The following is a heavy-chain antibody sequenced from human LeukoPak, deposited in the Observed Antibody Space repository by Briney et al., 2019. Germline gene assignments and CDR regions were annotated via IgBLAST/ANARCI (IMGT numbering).Heavy chain of an antibody. D-gene: IGHD3-3*01. CDR2: ISSSGRTI. Sequence: GSLRLSCAASGFTFSDYYMSWIRQAPGKGLEWLSCISSSGRTIYYADSVKGRFTISRDNAKNSLYLQMSSLRVEDTAVYYCARWRGGMGLLNPPYFDYWGLGTLVTVSS. CDR3: ARWRGGMGLLNPPYFDY. J-gene: IGHJ4*02. CDR1: GFTFSDYY. V-gene: IGHV3-11*04.